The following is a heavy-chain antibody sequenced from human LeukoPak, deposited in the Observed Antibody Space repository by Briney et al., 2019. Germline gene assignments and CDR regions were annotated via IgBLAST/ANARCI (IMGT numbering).Heavy chain of an antibody. CDR1: GFTFDDYA. D-gene: IGHD3-16*02. J-gene: IGHJ4*02. CDR3: ARSFSGYSDY. Sequence: GGSLRLSCAASGFTFDDYAMHWVRQAPGKGLEWVSGISWNSGSIGYADSVKGRFTISRDNAKNTLYLQMNSLRAEDTAVYYCARSFSGYSDYWGQGTLVTVSS. CDR2: ISWNSGSI. V-gene: IGHV3-9*01.